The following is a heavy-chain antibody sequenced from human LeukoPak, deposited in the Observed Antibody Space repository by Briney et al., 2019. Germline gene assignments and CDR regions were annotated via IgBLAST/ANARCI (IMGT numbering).Heavy chain of an antibody. V-gene: IGHV1-2*02. D-gene: IGHD3-9*01. CDR2: INPNSGGT. CDR1: GYTFTSYD. Sequence: ASVKVSCKASGYTFTSYDINWVRQATGQGLEWMGWINPNSGGTNYAQKFQGRVTMTRDTSISTAYMELSRLRSDDTAVYYCASNYDILTGFHNWFDPWGQGTLVTVSS. J-gene: IGHJ5*02. CDR3: ASNYDILTGFHNWFDP.